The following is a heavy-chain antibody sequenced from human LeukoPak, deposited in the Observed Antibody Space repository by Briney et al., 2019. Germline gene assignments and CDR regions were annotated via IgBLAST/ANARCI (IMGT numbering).Heavy chain of an antibody. CDR1: GGTFSSCA. CDR3: ARDASGDYDSSGPFDI. V-gene: IGHV1-69*13. CDR2: IIPIFGTA. J-gene: IGHJ3*02. D-gene: IGHD3-22*01. Sequence: ASVKVSCKASGGTFSSCAISWVRQAPGQGLEWMGGIIPIFGTANYAQKFQGRVTITADESTSTAYMELSSLRSEDTAVYYCARDASGDYDSSGPFDIWGQGTMVTVSS.